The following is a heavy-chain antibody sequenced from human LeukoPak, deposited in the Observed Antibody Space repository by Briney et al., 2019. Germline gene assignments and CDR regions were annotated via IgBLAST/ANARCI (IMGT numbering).Heavy chain of an antibody. Sequence: GGSLRLSCVASGFTLSSYWMSWVRQAPGKGLEWVANIDGDGSKEAYVDSLKGRFTISRDNAKNSLYLQMNNLRVEDTAVYYCAIGGAAFAESVYWGQGTLVTVSS. D-gene: IGHD3-3*01. CDR3: AIGGAAFAESVY. J-gene: IGHJ4*02. CDR2: IDGDGSKE. V-gene: IGHV3-7*01. CDR1: GFTLSSYW.